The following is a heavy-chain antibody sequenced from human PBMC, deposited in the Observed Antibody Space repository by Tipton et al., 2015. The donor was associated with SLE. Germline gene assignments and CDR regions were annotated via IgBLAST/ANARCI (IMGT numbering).Heavy chain of an antibody. Sequence: TLSLTCTVSGGSISSYYWSWIRQPPGKGLEWIGYIYYSGSTNYNPSLKSRVTISVDTSKNQFSLKLTSVTAADTAVYYCALSRGGYSSGWYRYYYYGMDVWGQGTTVTVS. CDR3: ALSRGGYSSGWYRYYYYGMDV. J-gene: IGHJ6*02. V-gene: IGHV4-59*03. D-gene: IGHD6-19*01. CDR2: IYYSGST. CDR1: GGSISSYY.